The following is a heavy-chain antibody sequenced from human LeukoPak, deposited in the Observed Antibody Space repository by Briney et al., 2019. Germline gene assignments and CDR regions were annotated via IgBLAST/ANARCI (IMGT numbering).Heavy chain of an antibody. CDR3: AKASGVIVVVSPEDY. CDR2: ISGSGGST. J-gene: IGHJ4*02. CDR1: GFTFSSYA. V-gene: IGHV3-23*01. Sequence: GGSLRLSCAASGFTFSSYAMSWVSQAPGKGLEWISAISGSGGSTYYADSVKGRFTISRDNSKNTLYLQMNSLRAEDTAVYYCAKASGVIVVVSPEDYWGQGTLVTVSS. D-gene: IGHD3-22*01.